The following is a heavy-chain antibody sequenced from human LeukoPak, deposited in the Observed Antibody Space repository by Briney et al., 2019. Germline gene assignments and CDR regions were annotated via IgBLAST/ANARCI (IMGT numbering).Heavy chain of an antibody. J-gene: IGHJ4*02. V-gene: IGHV3-21*01. D-gene: IGHD6-13*01. CDR2: ISGSSSYI. CDR3: ARVVAAAGTIDY. CDR1: GFTFSSYS. Sequence: PGGSLRLSCAASGFTFSSYSMNWVRQAPGKGLEWVSSISGSSSYIYYADSVKGRFTISRDNAKNSLYLQMNSLRAEDTAVYYCARVVAAAGTIDYWGQGTLVTVSS.